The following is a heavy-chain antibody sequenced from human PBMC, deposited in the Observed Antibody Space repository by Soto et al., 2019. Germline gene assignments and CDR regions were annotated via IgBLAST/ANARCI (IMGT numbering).Heavy chain of an antibody. CDR2: ISGSGGST. V-gene: IGHV3-23*01. Sequence: EVQLLESGGGLVQPGGSLRLSCAASGFTFSSYAMSWVRQAPGKGLEWVSAISGSGGSTYYADSVKGRFTISRDNSKNTLYLQMNSLRAEDTAVYYCAKDRSGCISTGCYEGHYCDYWGQGTLVTVSS. D-gene: IGHD2-2*01. J-gene: IGHJ4*02. CDR1: GFTFSSYA. CDR3: AKDRSGCISTGCYEGHYCDY.